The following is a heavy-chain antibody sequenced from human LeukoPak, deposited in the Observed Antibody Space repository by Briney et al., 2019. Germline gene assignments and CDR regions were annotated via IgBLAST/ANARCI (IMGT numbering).Heavy chain of an antibody. CDR2: INQDGSEK. D-gene: IGHD3-3*01. J-gene: IGHJ4*02. V-gene: IGHV3-7*01. Sequence: PGGSLRLSCAASGFPFSSHWLSWFRQSPGKGLEWVAHINQDGSEKYYVDSVKGRFTISRDNAKNSLYLQMNTLRPEDTAVYYCARERQNKDFWSGGDYWGQGTLVTVSS. CDR3: ARERQNKDFWSGGDY. CDR1: GFPFSSHW.